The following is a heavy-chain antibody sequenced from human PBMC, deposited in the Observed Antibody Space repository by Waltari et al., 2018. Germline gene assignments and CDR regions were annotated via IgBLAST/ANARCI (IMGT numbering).Heavy chain of an antibody. CDR1: GFTFSSYA. J-gene: IGHJ5*02. D-gene: IGHD3-3*01. Sequence: EVQLVESGGGLVQPGGSLRLSCAASGFTFSSYAMSWVRQAPGKGLEWVSALSGSGGSTYYADSGKGRFTISRDNSKNTLYLQMNSLRAEDTAVYYCAKDLNTPTHYDFWRLDWFDPWGQGTLVTVSS. V-gene: IGHV3-23*04. CDR3: AKDLNTPTHYDFWRLDWFDP. CDR2: LSGSGGST.